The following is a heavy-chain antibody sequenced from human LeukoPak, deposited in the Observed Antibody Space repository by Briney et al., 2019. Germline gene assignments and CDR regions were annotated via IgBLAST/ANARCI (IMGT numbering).Heavy chain of an antibody. J-gene: IGHJ4*02. V-gene: IGHV1-8*01. Sequence: ASVEVSCKASGYTFTSYDINWVRQATGQGLEWMGWMNPNSGNTGYAQKFQGRVTMTRNTSISTAYMELSSLRSEDTAVYYCARGVGSSWLYYFDYWGQGTLVTVSS. CDR3: ARGVGSSWLYYFDY. CDR2: MNPNSGNT. D-gene: IGHD6-13*01. CDR1: GYTFTSYD.